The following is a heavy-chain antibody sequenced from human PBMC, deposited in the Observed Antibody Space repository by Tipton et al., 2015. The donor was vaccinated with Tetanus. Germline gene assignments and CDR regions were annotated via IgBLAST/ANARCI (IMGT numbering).Heavy chain of an antibody. CDR1: GFIFSSYG. CDR3: AREADCSGGSCFSGDFDN. J-gene: IGHJ4*02. V-gene: IGHV3-33*01. Sequence: SLRLSCAASGFIFSSYGIHWVRQAPGKGLEWVAVSWYDGTDKYYADSVKGRFTISRDNSKNTPYLQMNSLRAEDTAVYYCAREADCSGGSCFSGDFDNWGQGTQVTVPS. CDR2: SWYDGTDK. D-gene: IGHD2-15*01.